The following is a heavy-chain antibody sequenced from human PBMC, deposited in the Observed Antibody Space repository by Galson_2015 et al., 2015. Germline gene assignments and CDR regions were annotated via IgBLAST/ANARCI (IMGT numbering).Heavy chain of an antibody. V-gene: IGHV5-10-1*01. Sequence: QSGAEVKKPGESLRISCKGSGYTFTRYWISWVRQMPGKGLEWMGRIDPTDSYTNYSPSFQGHVTISTDKSISTAYLQWSSLKATDTAMYYCARSGGSGVFDYWGQGAPVTVSS. CDR1: GYTFTRYW. CDR3: ARSGGSGVFDY. D-gene: IGHD2-15*01. J-gene: IGHJ4*02. CDR2: IDPTDSYT.